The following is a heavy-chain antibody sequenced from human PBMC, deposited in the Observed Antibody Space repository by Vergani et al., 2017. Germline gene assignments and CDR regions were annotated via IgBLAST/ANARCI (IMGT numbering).Heavy chain of an antibody. D-gene: IGHD2-2*01. V-gene: IGHV4-31*03. CDR1: GGSISSGGYY. CDR3: ARGSTVVPAARDKNYYYMDV. J-gene: IGHJ6*03. CDR2: IYYSGST. Sequence: QVQLQESGPGLVKPSQTLSLTCTVSGGSISSGGYYWSWIRQHPGKGLEWIGYIYYSGSTYYNPSLKSRVTISVDTSKNQFSLKLSSVTAADTAVYYCARGSTVVPAARDKNYYYMDVWGKGTTVTVSS.